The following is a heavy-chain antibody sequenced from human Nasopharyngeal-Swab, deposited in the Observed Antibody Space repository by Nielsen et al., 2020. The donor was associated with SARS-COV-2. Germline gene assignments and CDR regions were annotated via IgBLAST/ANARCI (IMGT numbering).Heavy chain of an antibody. D-gene: IGHD6-19*01. Sequence: GESLKISCAASGFTFSSYSMNWVRQAPGKGLEWVSSISSSSSYIDYADSVKGRFTISRDNAKNSLYLQMNSLRAEDTAVYYCAKYSSATDAFYIWGQGTMVTVSS. V-gene: IGHV3-21*01. J-gene: IGHJ3*02. CDR1: GFTFSSYS. CDR3: AKYSSATDAFYI. CDR2: ISSSSSYI.